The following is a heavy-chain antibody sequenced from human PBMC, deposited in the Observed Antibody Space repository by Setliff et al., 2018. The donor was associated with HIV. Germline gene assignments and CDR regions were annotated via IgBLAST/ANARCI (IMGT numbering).Heavy chain of an antibody. CDR3: ARERTGSFYDFWSGYLWYFDY. CDR1: GFTFSSYS. J-gene: IGHJ4*02. D-gene: IGHD3-3*01. V-gene: IGHV3-21*01. CDR2: ISSSSSYI. Sequence: PGGSLRLSCAASGFTFSSYSMNWVRQAPGKGLEWVSSISSSSSYIYYADSVKGRFTISRDNAKNSLYLQMNSLRAEDTAVYYCARERTGSFYDFWSGYLWYFDYWGQGTLV.